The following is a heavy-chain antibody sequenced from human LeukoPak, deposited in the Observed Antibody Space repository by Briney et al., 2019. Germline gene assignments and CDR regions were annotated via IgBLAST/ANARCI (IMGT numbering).Heavy chain of an antibody. CDR1: AFTFSSNS. D-gene: IGHD1-26*01. CDR3: ARGVIVGATTGDDALDI. Sequence: GGSLRLSCAASAFTFSSNSMNWFRQAPGKGLEGLSYIDSGSGNIYYRDSVKGRLAISRANAQDSLYLHMNTLGADDTAVYFCARGVIVGATTGDDALDIWGQGTMVTVSS. J-gene: IGHJ3*02. CDR2: IDSGSGNI. V-gene: IGHV3-48*01.